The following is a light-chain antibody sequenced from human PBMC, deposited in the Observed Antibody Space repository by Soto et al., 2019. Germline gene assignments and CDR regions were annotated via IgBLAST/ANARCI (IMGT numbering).Light chain of an antibody. CDR1: QSVSST. Sequence: EIVMTQSPATLSVSPGERATLSCRVSQSVSSTLAWYQQKPGQAPRLLIYDASTRATGIPARFSGSGSGTGFTLTISSLQSEDFAVYYCQQYNNWPRTFGQGTKVDI. J-gene: IGKJ1*01. CDR2: DAS. CDR3: QQYNNWPRT. V-gene: IGKV3-15*01.